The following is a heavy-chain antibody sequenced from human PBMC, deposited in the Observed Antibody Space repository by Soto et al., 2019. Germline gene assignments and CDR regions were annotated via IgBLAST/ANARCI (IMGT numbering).Heavy chain of an antibody. Sequence: SETLSLTCAVYGGSFSGYYWSWIRQPPGKGLEWNGEINHSGSTNYNPSLKSRVTISVDTSKNQFSLKLSSVTAADTAVYYCARGRRGITIFGVVIMGGREVNWFDPWGQGTLVTVSS. CDR2: INHSGST. D-gene: IGHD3-3*01. J-gene: IGHJ5*02. V-gene: IGHV4-34*01. CDR3: ARGRRGITIFGVVIMGGREVNWFDP. CDR1: GGSFSGYY.